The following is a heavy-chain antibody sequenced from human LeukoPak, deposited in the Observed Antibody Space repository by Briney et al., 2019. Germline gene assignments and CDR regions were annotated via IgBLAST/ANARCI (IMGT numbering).Heavy chain of an antibody. CDR3: AKDSSSWYEVDY. V-gene: IGHV3-23*01. CDR2: ISGSGGST. CDR1: GFTVSSNY. Sequence: GGSLRLSCAASGFTVSSNYMSWVRQAPGKGLEWVSAISGSGGSTYYADSVKGRFTISRDNSKNTLYLQMNSLRAEDTAVYYCAKDSSSWYEVDYWGQGTLVTVSS. D-gene: IGHD6-13*01. J-gene: IGHJ4*02.